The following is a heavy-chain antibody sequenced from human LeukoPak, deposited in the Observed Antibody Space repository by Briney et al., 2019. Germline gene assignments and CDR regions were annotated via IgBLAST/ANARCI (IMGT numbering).Heavy chain of an antibody. D-gene: IGHD3-3*01. CDR3: AKDKRFLEWLPNDY. CDR1: GFTVSSNY. Sequence: GGSLRLSCAASGFTVSSNYMSWVRQAPGKGLEWVSVIYSGGSTYYADSVKGRFTISRDNSKNTLYLQMNSLRAEDTAVYYCAKDKRFLEWLPNDYWGQGTLVTVSS. J-gene: IGHJ4*02. CDR2: IYSGGST. V-gene: IGHV3-53*01.